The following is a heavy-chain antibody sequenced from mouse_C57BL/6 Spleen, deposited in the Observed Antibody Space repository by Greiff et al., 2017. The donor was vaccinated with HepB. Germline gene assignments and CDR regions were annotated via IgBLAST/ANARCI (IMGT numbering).Heavy chain of an antibody. D-gene: IGHD2-4*01. CDR3: SRIGLYDYSSYYAMAY. CDR1: GYTFTSYT. CDR2: INPSSGYT. J-gene: IGHJ4*01. Sequence: QVQLQQSGAELARPGASVKMSCKASGYTFTSYTMHWVKQRPGQGLEWIGYINPSSGYTKYNQKFKDKATLTADKSSSTAYMQLSSLTSEDSAVYYCSRIGLYDYSSYYAMAYWGQGTSVTVSS. V-gene: IGHV1-4*01.